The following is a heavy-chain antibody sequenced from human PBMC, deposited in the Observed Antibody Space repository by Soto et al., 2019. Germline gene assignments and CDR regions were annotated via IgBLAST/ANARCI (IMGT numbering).Heavy chain of an antibody. V-gene: IGHV4-34*01. D-gene: IGHD1-26*01. J-gene: IGHJ4*02. Sequence: PSETLSLTCAVYGGSFSGYYWSWIRQPPGKGLEWIGEINHSGSTNYNPSLKSRVTISVDTSKNQFSLKLSSVTAADTAVYYCARRRRSGSYYYNYWGQGTLVTVSS. CDR1: GGSFSGYY. CDR2: INHSGST. CDR3: ARRRRSGSYYYNY.